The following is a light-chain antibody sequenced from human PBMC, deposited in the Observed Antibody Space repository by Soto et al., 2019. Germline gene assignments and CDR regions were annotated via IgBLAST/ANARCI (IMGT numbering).Light chain of an antibody. CDR2: DAS. CDR1: QSISSW. V-gene: IGKV1-5*01. Sequence: DIQMTQSPSTLSASVGDRVTITCRDSQSISSWLAWYQQKPGKAPKLLIYDASSLESGVPSRLSRSGSGTEFTLTISSLQPDDFATYYCQQYNSYWTFGQGTKVEIK. CDR3: QQYNSYWT. J-gene: IGKJ1*01.